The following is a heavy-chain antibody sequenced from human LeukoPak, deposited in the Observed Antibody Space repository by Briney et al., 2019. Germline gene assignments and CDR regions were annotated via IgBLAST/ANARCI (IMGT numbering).Heavy chain of an antibody. CDR1: GYTFTNYY. D-gene: IGHD6-6*01. Sequence: ASVKVSCKASGYTFTNYYVHWVRQAPGQGLEWMGIINPSGGSTSYAQKFQGRVTMTRDTSTSTLYMELSSLRSEDTAVYYCARDPGEQLASDYWGQGTLVTVSS. CDR3: ARDPGEQLASDY. J-gene: IGHJ4*02. CDR2: INPSGGST. V-gene: IGHV1-46*01.